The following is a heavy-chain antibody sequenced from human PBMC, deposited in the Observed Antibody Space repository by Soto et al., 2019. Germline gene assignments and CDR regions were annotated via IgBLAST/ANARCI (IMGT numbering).Heavy chain of an antibody. CDR2: ISSSSSTI. CDR3: ARDEGLTSIDFWSGYSYDAFDI. J-gene: IGHJ3*02. D-gene: IGHD3-3*01. Sequence: PGGSLRLSCAASGFTFSSYSMNWVRQAPGKGLEWVSYISSSSSTIYYADSVKGRFTISRDNAKNSLYLQMNSLRDEDTAVYYCARDEGLTSIDFWSGYSYDAFDIRGRGTMVSVSS. V-gene: IGHV3-48*02. CDR1: GFTFSSYS.